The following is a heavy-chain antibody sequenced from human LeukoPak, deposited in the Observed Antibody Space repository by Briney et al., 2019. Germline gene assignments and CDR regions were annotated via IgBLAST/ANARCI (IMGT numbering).Heavy chain of an antibody. D-gene: IGHD6-13*01. CDR3: AIAAAGVDY. Sequence: GGSLRLSCAASGFTFSSYAMHWVRQAPGKGLEWVAVISYDGSNKYYADSVKGRFTISRDNAKNSLYLQMNSLRAEDTAVYYCAIAAAGVDYWGQGTLVTVSS. CDR1: GFTFSSYA. CDR2: ISYDGSNK. J-gene: IGHJ4*02. V-gene: IGHV3-30-3*01.